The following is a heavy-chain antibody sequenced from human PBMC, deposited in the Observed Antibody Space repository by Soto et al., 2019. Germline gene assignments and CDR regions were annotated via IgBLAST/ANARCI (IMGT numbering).Heavy chain of an antibody. CDR1: GGSISSSSYY. D-gene: IGHD4-17*01. J-gene: IGHJ5*02. CDR2: IYYSGST. V-gene: IGHV4-39*01. Sequence: SETLSLTCTVSGGSISSSSYYWGWIRQPPGKGLEWIGSIYYSGSTYYNPSLKSRVTISVDTSKNQFSLKLSSVTAADTAVYYCARLGMTTVTTTGVWRFDPWGQGTLVTVSS. CDR3: ARLGMTTVTTTGVWRFDP.